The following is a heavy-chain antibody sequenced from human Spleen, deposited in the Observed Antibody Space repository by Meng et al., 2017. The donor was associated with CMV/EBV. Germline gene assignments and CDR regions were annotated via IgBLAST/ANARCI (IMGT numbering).Heavy chain of an antibody. Sequence: QVQLQESGPGLVKPSQTLSPTCTVSGGSISSGSYYWSWIRQPAGKGLEWIGRIYTSGSTNYNPSLKSRVTISVDTSKNQFSLKLSSVTAADTAVYYCVRGGTVTTYEGRDYWGQGTLVTVSS. D-gene: IGHD4-17*01. V-gene: IGHV4-61*02. CDR3: VRGGTVTTYEGRDY. CDR2: IYTSGST. J-gene: IGHJ4*02. CDR1: GGSISSGSYY.